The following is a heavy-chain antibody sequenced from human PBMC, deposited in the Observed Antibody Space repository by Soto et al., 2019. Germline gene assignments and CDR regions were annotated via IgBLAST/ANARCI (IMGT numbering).Heavy chain of an antibody. CDR1: GFTFSSYA. J-gene: IGHJ4*02. Sequence: PGGSLRLSCAASGFTFSSYAMHWVRQAPGKGLEWVAVISYDGSNKYYADSVKGRFTISRDNSKNTLYLQMNSLRAEDTAVYYCARALRPSYGDWPLPDYWGQGTLVTVSS. CDR2: ISYDGSNK. CDR3: ARALRPSYGDWPLPDY. D-gene: IGHD4-17*01. V-gene: IGHV3-30-3*01.